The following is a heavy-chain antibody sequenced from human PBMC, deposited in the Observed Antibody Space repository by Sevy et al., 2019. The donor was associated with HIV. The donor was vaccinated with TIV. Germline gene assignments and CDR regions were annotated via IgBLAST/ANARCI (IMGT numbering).Heavy chain of an antibody. CDR3: AKGGGGHYDPDEIGYYFYYYNMDV. Sequence: GGSLRLSCAVSGFSFDSYGMTWVRQAPGKGLEWVSGISGSGTRTYYADSVKGRFIISRDNSKNTLYVQMNSLRSEDTAIDYCAKGGGGHYDPDEIGYYFYYYNMDVWGKGTTVTVSS. CDR1: GFSFDSYG. D-gene: IGHD3-22*01. CDR2: ISGSGTRT. V-gene: IGHV3-23*01. J-gene: IGHJ6*03.